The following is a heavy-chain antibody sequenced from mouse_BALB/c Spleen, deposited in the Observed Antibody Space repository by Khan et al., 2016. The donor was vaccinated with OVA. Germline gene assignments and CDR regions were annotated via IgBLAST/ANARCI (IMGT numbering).Heavy chain of an antibody. V-gene: IGHV5-17*02. J-gene: IGHJ2*01. CDR1: GFTFSGFG. D-gene: IGHD2-4*01. CDR2: ISSGSNTI. CDR3: ARTDYDYFDY. Sequence: ELVESGGGFVQTGGSRKLSCAASGFTFSGFGMHWVRQAPEKGLEWVAYISSGSNTIYYADTVKGRFTISRDTPQNTLFLQMTSLRSEDTAMYYCARTDYDYFDYWGQGTTLTVSS.